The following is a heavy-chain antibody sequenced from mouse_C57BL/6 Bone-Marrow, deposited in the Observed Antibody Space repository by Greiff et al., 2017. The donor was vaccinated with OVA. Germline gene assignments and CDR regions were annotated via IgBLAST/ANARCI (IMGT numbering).Heavy chain of an antibody. V-gene: IGHV10-1*01. CDR1: GFSFNTYA. CDR2: IRSKSNNYAT. Sequence: VKLVESGGGLVQPKGSLKLSCAASGFSFNTYAMNWVRQAPGKGLEWVARIRSKSNNYATYYADSVKDRFTISRDDSESMLYLQMNNLKTEDTAMYYCVRQGLRLRFAYWGQGTLVTVSA. D-gene: IGHD2-4*01. CDR3: VRQGLRLRFAY. J-gene: IGHJ3*01.